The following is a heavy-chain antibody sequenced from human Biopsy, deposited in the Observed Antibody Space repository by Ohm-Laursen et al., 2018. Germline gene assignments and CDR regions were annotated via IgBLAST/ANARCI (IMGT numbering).Heavy chain of an antibody. D-gene: IGHD1-26*01. V-gene: IGHV4-59*01. CDR3: ARVGAGAPSIYYFDY. CDR1: GGSIGSFF. CDR2: IYYSGST. J-gene: IGHJ4*02. Sequence: SETLSLTCTVSGGSIGSFFWSWIRQPPGKGLEWIGYIYYSGSTNYNPSLRSRVTISVDRSKNQFSLELSSVTAADTAVYYCARVGAGAPSIYYFDYWGQGALVTVSS.